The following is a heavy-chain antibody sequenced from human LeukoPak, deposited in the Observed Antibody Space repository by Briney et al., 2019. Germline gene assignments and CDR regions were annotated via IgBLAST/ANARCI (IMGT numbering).Heavy chain of an antibody. CDR1: GFTFSNYA. CDR3: ANFEGSRQAFHI. J-gene: IGHJ3*01. CDR2: VLYDGSKK. V-gene: IGHV3-30*18. Sequence: PGGSLRLSCAASGFTFSNYAMHWVRQAPGKGLEWVAAVLYDGSKKYYADSVKGRFSIYRDNSNYTLYLQMNSVRAEDTAVYHCANFEGSRQAFHIWGQGTMVTVSS. D-gene: IGHD6-13*01.